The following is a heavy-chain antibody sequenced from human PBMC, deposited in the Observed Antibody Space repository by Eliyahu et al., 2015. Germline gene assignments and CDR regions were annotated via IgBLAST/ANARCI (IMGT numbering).Heavy chain of an antibody. D-gene: IGHD6-19*01. J-gene: IGHJ4*02. CDR3: ARELRGGYSSGWYPFDY. CDR2: IYTSGST. CDR1: GGSISXYY. V-gene: IGHV4-4*07. Sequence: QVQLQESGPGLVKPSETLSLTCTVSGGSISXYYWRWIRQPXGKGLEWIGRIYTSGSTNYNPSLKSRVTMSVDTSKNQFSLKLSSVTAADTAVYYCARELRGGYSSGWYPFDYWGQGTLVTVSS.